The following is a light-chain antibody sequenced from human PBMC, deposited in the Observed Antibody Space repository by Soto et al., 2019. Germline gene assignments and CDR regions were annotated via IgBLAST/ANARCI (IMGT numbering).Light chain of an antibody. V-gene: IGLV2-14*01. J-gene: IGLJ1*01. CDR2: EVS. Sequence: QSVLTQPASVSGSPGQSINISCTGTSSDVGGYNYVSWYQQHPGKAPKLMIYEVSNRPSGVSNRFSGSKSGNTASLTISGLQAEDKADYYCSSYTSSSTLVFGTGTKVAVL. CDR1: SSDVGGYNY. CDR3: SSYTSSSTLV.